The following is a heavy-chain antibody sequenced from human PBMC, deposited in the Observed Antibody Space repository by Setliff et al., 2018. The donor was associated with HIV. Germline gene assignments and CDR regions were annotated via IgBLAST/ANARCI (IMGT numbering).Heavy chain of an antibody. V-gene: IGHV1-3*01. D-gene: IGHD3-22*01. J-gene: IGHJ4*02. CDR3: AKGQTEYFYDSSGYYSLGY. Sequence: ASVKVSCKASGYTFIYYAMHWVRQAPGQRLEWKGWINAGNGNTKYSQKFQGRVTISRDTSASTAYMELSSLRSEDTAVYYCAKGQTEYFYDSSGYYSLGYWGQGTLVTVSS. CDR1: GYTFIYYA. CDR2: INAGNGNT.